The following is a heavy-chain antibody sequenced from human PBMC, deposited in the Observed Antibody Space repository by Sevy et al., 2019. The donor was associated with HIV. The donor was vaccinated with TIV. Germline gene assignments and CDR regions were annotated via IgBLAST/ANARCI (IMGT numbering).Heavy chain of an antibody. Sequence: ASVKVSCKASGYTFSSYGISWVRQAPGQGLEWMGWISGYNGNTNFAQKLQGRVTMTTDTSTSTAYMEVRSLRSDDPXXXXXXXXXXXNWFDPXGQGTLVTVSS. V-gene: IGHV1-18*01. J-gene: IGHJ5*02. CDR3: XXXXXXNWFDP. CDR1: GYTFSSYG. CDR2: ISGYNGNT.